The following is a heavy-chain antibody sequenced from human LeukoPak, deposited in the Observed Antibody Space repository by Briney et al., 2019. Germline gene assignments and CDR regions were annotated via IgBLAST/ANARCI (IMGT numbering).Heavy chain of an antibody. CDR1: GFTFSGYW. J-gene: IGHJ4*02. D-gene: IGHD6-19*01. CDR3: ARGSGWVDY. CDR2: IKQDGSEK. V-gene: IGHV3-7*01. Sequence: QPGGSLRLSCAASGFTFSGYWISWVRQAPGRGLEWVANIKQDGSEKYYVDPVKGRFTISRDNAKNSLYLQMNSLRAEDTAVYYCARGSGWVDYWGQGTLVSVSS.